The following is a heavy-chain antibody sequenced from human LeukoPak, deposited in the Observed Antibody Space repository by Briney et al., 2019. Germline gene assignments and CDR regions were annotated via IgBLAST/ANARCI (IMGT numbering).Heavy chain of an antibody. J-gene: IGHJ5*02. CDR2: IYSNGWT. D-gene: IGHD6-19*01. Sequence: SETLSLTCTVSGGSISTYLYYWTWIRQPAGKGLEWIGRIYSNGWTDYNPPLKSRVSISIDTSKNHFSLKMSLATAADTALYYCARGSGWDSFAPWGQGTLVTVSS. CDR3: ARGSGWDSFAP. V-gene: IGHV4-61*02. CDR1: GGSISTYLYY.